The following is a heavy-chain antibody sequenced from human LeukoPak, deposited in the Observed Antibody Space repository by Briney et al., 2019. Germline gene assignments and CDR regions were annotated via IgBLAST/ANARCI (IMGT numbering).Heavy chain of an antibody. Sequence: TSETLSLTCTVSGGSISSYYWSWIRQPPGKGLEWIGYIYYSGSTNYNPSLKSRVTIPVDTSKNQFSLKLSSVTAADTAVYYCARGYSGYDPTYFDYWGQGTLVTVSS. D-gene: IGHD5-12*01. CDR1: GGSISSYY. V-gene: IGHV4-59*01. CDR3: ARGYSGYDPTYFDY. CDR2: IYYSGST. J-gene: IGHJ4*02.